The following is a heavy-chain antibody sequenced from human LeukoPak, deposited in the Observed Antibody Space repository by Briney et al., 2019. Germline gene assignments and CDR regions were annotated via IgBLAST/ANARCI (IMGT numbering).Heavy chain of an antibody. CDR3: ARSLGVVAPYYYYYGMDV. J-gene: IGHJ6*02. CDR2: ISSSSSYI. CDR1: GFTFTSYS. V-gene: IGHV3-21*01. D-gene: IGHD3-3*01. Sequence: PGGSLRLSCAASGFTFTSYSTNWVRQAPGEGLEWVSSISSSSSYIYYADSVKGRLTISRDNAKDSLYLQMNSLRAEDTAVYYCARSLGVVAPYYYYYGMDVWGQGTTVTVPS.